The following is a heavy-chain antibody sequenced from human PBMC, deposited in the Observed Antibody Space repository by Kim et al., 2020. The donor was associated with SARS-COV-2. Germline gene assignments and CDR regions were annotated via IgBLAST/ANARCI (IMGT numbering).Heavy chain of an antibody. J-gene: IGHJ4*01. Sequence: GGSLRLSCAASGFTFSSFAMSWVRQAPGKGPEWVSIISGSGGKTDYTDSVKGRFTISRDNSKNTLYLQMNSLRADDTAVFYCAKNKGAIWSGYSFDDWG. CDR2: ISGSGGKT. CDR3: AKNKGAIWSGYSFDD. CDR1: GFTFSSFA. D-gene: IGHD3-3*01. V-gene: IGHV3-23*01.